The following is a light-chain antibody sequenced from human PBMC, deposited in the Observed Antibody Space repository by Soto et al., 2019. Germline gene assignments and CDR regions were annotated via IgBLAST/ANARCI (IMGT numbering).Light chain of an antibody. Sequence: DIVMTQSPDSLAVSLGERATINCKSSQTIFYNFNHKNYLAWYQQRPGQPPRLLMYWASTRASGVPDRFSGSGSGTDFTLTISSLQAEDVAVYYCQQYYSSPYTFGQGTKVDIK. CDR1: QTIFYNFNHKNY. CDR2: WAS. V-gene: IGKV4-1*01. CDR3: QQYYSSPYT. J-gene: IGKJ2*01.